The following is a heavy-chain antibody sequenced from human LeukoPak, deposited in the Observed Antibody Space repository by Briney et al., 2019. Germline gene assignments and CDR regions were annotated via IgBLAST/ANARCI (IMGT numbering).Heavy chain of an antibody. CDR1: GYTFTSYA. CDR2: INTNTGNP. J-gene: IGHJ4*02. D-gene: IGHD3-22*01. CDR3: ASLYDSRGRDY. V-gene: IGHV7-4-1*02. Sequence: ALVKVSCKASGYTFTSYAMNWVRQAPGHGLEWMGWINTNTGNPTYAQGFTGRFVFSLDTSVSTAYLQISSLKAEDTAVYYCASLYDSRGRDYWGQGTLVTVSS.